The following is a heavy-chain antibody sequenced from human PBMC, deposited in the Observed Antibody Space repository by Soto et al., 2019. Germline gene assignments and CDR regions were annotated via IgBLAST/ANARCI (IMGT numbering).Heavy chain of an antibody. CDR3: TTIAGTAGGPIDY. J-gene: IGHJ4*02. Sequence: SETLSLTCTVSGASITQYYWNWIRQSPGKGLEWIVSVSSTGSTVYNPSLKSRVTMSVDTSKNQYSLKLSSVTAVDTAVYYCTTIAGTAGGPIDYWGQGTLVTVSS. CDR1: GASITQYY. V-gene: IGHV4-59*12. CDR2: VSSTGST. D-gene: IGHD6-13*01.